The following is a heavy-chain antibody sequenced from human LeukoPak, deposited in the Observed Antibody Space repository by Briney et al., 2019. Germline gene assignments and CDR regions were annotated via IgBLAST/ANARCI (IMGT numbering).Heavy chain of an antibody. CDR2: INPSGGST. CDR3: ARFDSLYGMDV. V-gene: IGHV1-46*01. J-gene: IGHJ6*02. D-gene: IGHD2-21*01. CDR1: GYTFTSYY. Sequence: ASVKVSCKASGYTFTSYYMHWVRQAPGLGLEWMGIINPSGGSTSYAQKFQGRVTMTRDTSTSTVYMELSSLRSEDTAVYYCARFDSLYGMDVWGQGTTVTVSS.